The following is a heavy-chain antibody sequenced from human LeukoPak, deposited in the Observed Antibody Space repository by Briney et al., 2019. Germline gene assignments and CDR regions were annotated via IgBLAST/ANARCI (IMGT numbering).Heavy chain of an antibody. Sequence: SETLSLTCTVSGGSISSYYWSWIRQPPGKGLEWFGYIYYSGSTNYNPSLKSRATISVDTSKNQFSLKLSSVTAADTAVYYCARGVLRFLLGNLGLGTLVTVSS. CDR1: GGSISSYY. CDR3: ARGVLRFLLGN. V-gene: IGHV4-59*01. J-gene: IGHJ4*02. CDR2: IYYSGST. D-gene: IGHD3-3*01.